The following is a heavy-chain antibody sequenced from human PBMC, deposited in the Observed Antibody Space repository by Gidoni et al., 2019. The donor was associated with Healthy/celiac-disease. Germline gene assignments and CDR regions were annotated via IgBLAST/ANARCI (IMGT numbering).Heavy chain of an antibody. CDR1: GFTVSSYA. V-gene: IGHV3-23*01. Sequence: EVQLLESGGGLVQPGGSLRLSWAASGFTVSSYARSWVRQAPGKGLELVSAISGSGGSTYYADSVKGRFTISRDNSKNTLYLQMNSLRAEDTAVYYCAKVAGRHPGMNWFDPWGQGTLVTVSS. CDR2: ISGSGGST. CDR3: AKVAGRHPGMNWFDP. J-gene: IGHJ5*02.